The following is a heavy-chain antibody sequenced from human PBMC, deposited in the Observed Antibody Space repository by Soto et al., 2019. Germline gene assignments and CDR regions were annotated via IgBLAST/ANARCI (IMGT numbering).Heavy chain of an antibody. D-gene: IGHD2-2*01. CDR1: GGTFSSYA. CDR2: IIPIFGTA. V-gene: IGHV1-69*13. Sequence: GASVKVSCKASGGTFSSYAISWVRQAPGQGLEWMGGIIPIFGTANYAQKFQGRVTITADESTSTAYMELSSLRSEDTAVYYCARDSVGYCSSTSCYSYYYYYYGMDVWGQGTTVTVSS. CDR3: ARDSVGYCSSTSCYSYYYYYYGMDV. J-gene: IGHJ6*02.